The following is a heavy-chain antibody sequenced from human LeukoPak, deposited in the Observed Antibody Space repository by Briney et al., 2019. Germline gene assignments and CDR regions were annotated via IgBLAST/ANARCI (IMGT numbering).Heavy chain of an antibody. Sequence: PGGSLRLSCAASGFTFNNYDMHWVRQAPGKGLEWVAFIRSDGSGKYYADSVKGRFTISSDNSKNTLYLQMNSLRPDDTAVYYCAKDRYSTVRGLIIMAGYYMDVWGKGTTVTISS. J-gene: IGHJ6*03. CDR2: IRSDGSGK. CDR1: GFTFNNYD. D-gene: IGHD3-10*01. CDR3: AKDRYSTVRGLIIMAGYYMDV. V-gene: IGHV3-30*02.